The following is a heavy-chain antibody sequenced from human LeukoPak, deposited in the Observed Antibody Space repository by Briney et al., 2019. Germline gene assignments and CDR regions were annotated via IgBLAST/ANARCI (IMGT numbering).Heavy chain of an antibody. CDR1: GYTFTGYY. CDR3: ARAYSSGWYEEYYFDY. D-gene: IGHD6-19*01. CDR2: INPNSGGT. Sequence: ASVKVSCKASGYTFTGYYMHWVRQAPGQGLEWMGWINPNSGGTNYAQKFQGRVTMTRDTSISTAYMELSRLRSDDTAVYYCARAYSSGWYEEYYFDYWGQETLVTVSS. V-gene: IGHV1-2*02. J-gene: IGHJ4*02.